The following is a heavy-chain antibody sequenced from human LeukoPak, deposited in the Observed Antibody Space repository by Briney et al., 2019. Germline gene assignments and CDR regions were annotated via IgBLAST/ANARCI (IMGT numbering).Heavy chain of an antibody. J-gene: IGHJ4*02. CDR2: INPGGGST. Sequence: ASVKVSCKASGYTFASYYVHWVRQAPGQGPEWMGVINPGGGSTSYAQKFQGRVTMTRDTSTSTVYMELSSLRSEDTAVYYCARGDIDYWGQGTLVTVSS. V-gene: IGHV1-46*01. CDR3: ARGDIDY. CDR1: GYTFASYY.